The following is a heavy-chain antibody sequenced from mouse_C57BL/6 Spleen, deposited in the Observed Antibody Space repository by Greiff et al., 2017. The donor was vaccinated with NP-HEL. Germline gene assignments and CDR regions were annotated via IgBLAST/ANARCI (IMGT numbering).Heavy chain of an antibody. D-gene: IGHD2-1*01. V-gene: IGHV1-50*01. J-gene: IGHJ4*01. CDR1: GYTFTSYW. CDR2: IDPSDSYT. CDR3: ATGGNYERGAMDY. Sequence: QVQLQQPGAELVKPGASVKLSCKASGYTFTSYWMQWVKQRPGQGLEWIGEIDPSDSYTNYNQKFKGKATLTVDTSSSTAYMQLSSLTSEDSAVYYCATGGNYERGAMDYWGQGTSVTVSS.